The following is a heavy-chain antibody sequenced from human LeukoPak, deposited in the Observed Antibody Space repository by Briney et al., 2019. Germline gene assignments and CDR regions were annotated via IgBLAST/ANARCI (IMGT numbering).Heavy chain of an antibody. V-gene: IGHV4-59*01. J-gene: IGHJ6*02. CDR2: IYYSGST. Sequence: SETLSLTCTVSGGSISSYYWSWIRQPPGKELEWIGYIYYSGSTNYNPSLKSRVTISVDTPKNQFSLKLSSVTAADTAVYYCASSRNYYYYGMDVWGQGTTVTVSS. CDR1: GGSISSYY. D-gene: IGHD6-13*01. CDR3: ASSRNYYYYGMDV.